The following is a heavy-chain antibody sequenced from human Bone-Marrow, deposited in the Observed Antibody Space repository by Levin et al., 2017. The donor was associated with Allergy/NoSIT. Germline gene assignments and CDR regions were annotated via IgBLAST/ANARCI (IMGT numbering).Heavy chain of an antibody. CDR2: IYYSGST. J-gene: IGHJ5*02. CDR1: GGSISSYY. V-gene: IGHV4-59*01. CDR3: ARRRSQTPGWFDP. D-gene: IGHD6-19*01. Sequence: SETLSLTCTVSGGSISSYYWSWIRQPPGKGLEWIGYIYYSGSTNYNPSLKSRVTISVDTSKNQFSLKLSSVTAADTAVYYCARRRSQTPGWFDPWGQGTLVTVSS.